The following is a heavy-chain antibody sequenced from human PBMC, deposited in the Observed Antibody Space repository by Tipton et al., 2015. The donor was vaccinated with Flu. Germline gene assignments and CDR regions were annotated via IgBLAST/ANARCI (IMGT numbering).Heavy chain of an antibody. CDR3: ARLMRGIIIVQHDY. Sequence: QLVQSGPEVKKPGASVKVSCKASGYTFTAYDISWVRQAPGQGLEWMGWISTYSNNAHYAQNLQGRVTMTTDTSTTTAYMELRGLRSDDTAVYYCARLMRGIIIVQHDYWGQGTLVTVSS. D-gene: IGHD3-10*01. V-gene: IGHV1-18*01. J-gene: IGHJ4*02. CDR1: GYTFTAYD. CDR2: ISTYSNNA.